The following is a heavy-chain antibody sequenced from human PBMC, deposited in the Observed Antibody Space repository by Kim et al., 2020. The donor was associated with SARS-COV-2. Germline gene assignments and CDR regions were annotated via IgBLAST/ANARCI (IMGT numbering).Heavy chain of an antibody. D-gene: IGHD2-2*01. J-gene: IGHJ4*02. V-gene: IGHV3-30*04. CDR2: ISYDGSNK. Sequence: GGSLRLSWAASGFTFSSYAMHWVRQAPGKGLEWVAVISYDGSNKYSADSVKGRFTISRDNSKNTLYLQMNSLRAEDTAVYHCVRVGCTSTSCLDYWGQGT. CDR3: VRVGCTSTSCLDY. CDR1: GFTFSSYA.